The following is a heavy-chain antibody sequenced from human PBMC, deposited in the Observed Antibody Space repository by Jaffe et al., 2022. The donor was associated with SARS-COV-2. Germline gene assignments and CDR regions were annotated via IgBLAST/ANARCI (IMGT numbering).Heavy chain of an antibody. J-gene: IGHJ4*02. CDR3: AKATMVRGSNDH. V-gene: IGHV3-23*01. CDR1: GFTFSTYA. D-gene: IGHD3-10*01. Sequence: EVQLLESGGGLVQSGGSLRLSCAASGFTFSTYAMSWVRQAPGKGLEWVSSISGSDGRTYYGDSVKGRFTVSRDNSKNTLYLQMNSLRGDDTAVYYCAKATMVRGSNDHWGQGTPVSVSS. CDR2: ISGSDGRT.